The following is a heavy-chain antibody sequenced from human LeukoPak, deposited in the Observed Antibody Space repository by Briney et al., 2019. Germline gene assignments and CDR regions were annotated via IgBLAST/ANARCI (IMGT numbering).Heavy chain of an antibody. CDR3: ARGKSSLGPKYYYDSSGYYYYYGMDV. CDR2: ISSSSSYI. J-gene: IGHJ6*02. CDR1: GFTFSSYS. D-gene: IGHD3-22*01. V-gene: IGHV3-21*01. Sequence: GGSLRLSCAASGFTFSSYSMNWVRQAPGKGLEWVSSISSSSSYIYYADSVKGRFTISRDNAKNSLYLQMNSLRAEDTAVYYCARGKSSLGPKYYYDSSGYYYYYGMDVWGQGTTVTVSS.